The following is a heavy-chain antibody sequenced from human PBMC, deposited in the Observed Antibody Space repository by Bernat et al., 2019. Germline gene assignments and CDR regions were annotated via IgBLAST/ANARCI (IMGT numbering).Heavy chain of an antibody. CDR3: ARGPYYYDSSGDWRYFGL. V-gene: IGHV4-31*03. CDR1: GGSISSGGYY. CDR2: IYYSGST. Sequence: QVRLQESGPGLVKPSQTLSLTCTVSGGSISSGGYYWSWIRQHPGKGLEWIGCIYYSGSTYYNPSLKSRVTISVDTSKNQFSLKLSSVTAADTAVYYCARGPYYYDSSGDWRYFGLWGRGTLVTVSS. D-gene: IGHD3-22*01. J-gene: IGHJ2*01.